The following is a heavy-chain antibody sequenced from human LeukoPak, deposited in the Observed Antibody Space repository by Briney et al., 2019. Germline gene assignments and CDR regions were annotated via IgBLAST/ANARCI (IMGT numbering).Heavy chain of an antibody. CDR3: ARAGNISPYCGGDCQFDY. Sequence: SQTLSLTCTVSGGSISSGGYYWSRIRQHPGKGLEWIGYIYYSGSTYYNPSLKSRVTISVDTSKNQFSLKLSSVTAADTAVYYCARAGNISPYCGGDCQFDYWGQGTLVTVSS. D-gene: IGHD2-21*02. CDR2: IYYSGST. V-gene: IGHV4-31*03. CDR1: GGSISSGGYY. J-gene: IGHJ4*02.